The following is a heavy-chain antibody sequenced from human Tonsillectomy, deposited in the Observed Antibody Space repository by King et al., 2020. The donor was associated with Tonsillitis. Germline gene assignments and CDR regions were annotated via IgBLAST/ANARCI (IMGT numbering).Heavy chain of an antibody. Sequence: VQLQESGPGLVKPSETLSLTCTVSGGSISSYYWSWIRQPAGKGLEWIGRIYTSGSTNYNPSLNSRVTMSVDTSKNQCSLKLSFVTAADTAVYYCARDWDYGSGSASLDYWGQGTLVTVSS. CDR3: ARDWDYGSGSASLDY. D-gene: IGHD3-10*01. CDR2: IYTSGST. J-gene: IGHJ4*02. CDR1: GGSISSYY. V-gene: IGHV4-4*07.